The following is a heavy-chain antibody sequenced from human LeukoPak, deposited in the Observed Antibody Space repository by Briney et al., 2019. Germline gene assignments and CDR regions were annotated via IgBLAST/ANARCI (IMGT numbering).Heavy chain of an antibody. V-gene: IGHV6-1*01. CDR1: GDSVSSMSVA. J-gene: IGHJ6*02. Sequence: SQTLSLTCAISGDSVSSMSVAWNWIRQSPSRGLEWLGRTYYRSKWYYEYAVSVKGRININPDPSKNQFSLQLNSVTPEDTAVYYCALARSEYHYGMDVWGQGTTVTVSS. CDR3: ALARSEYHYGMDV. CDR2: TYYRSKWYY.